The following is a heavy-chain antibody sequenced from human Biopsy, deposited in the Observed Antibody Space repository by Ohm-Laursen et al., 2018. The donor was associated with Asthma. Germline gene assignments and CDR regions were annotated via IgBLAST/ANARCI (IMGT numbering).Heavy chain of an antibody. V-gene: IGHV4-31*03. J-gene: IGHJ4*02. CDR1: YGSITSGGYY. D-gene: IGHD3-22*01. Sequence: PSQTLSLTCTVSYGSITSGGYYWTRNRPHPGKGLVGIGFIYYSGSTYYNPSLKGRVSISIDTSKNQFSLKLSSVTAADTAVYYCARAQDYYDSRGYYRSFDYWGQGTLVTVSS. CDR2: IYYSGST. CDR3: ARAQDYYDSRGYYRSFDY.